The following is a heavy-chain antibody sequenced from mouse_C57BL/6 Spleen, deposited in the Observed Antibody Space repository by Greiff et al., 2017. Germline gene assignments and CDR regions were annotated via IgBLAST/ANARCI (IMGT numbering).Heavy chain of an antibody. J-gene: IGHJ3*01. D-gene: IGHD2-3*01. CDR3: ARDLYDGYPFAY. CDR2: IYPGSGST. CDR1: GYTFTSYW. Sequence: QVHLQQPGAELVKPGASVKMSCKASGYTFTSYWITWVKQRPGQGLEWIGDIYPGSGSTNYNEKFKSKATLTVDTSSSTAYMQLSSLTSEDSAVYYCARDLYDGYPFAYWGQGTLVTVSA. V-gene: IGHV1-55*01.